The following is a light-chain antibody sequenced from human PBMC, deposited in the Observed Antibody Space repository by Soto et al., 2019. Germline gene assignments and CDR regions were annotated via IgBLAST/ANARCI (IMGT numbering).Light chain of an antibody. CDR2: DVS. J-gene: IGLJ3*02. CDR1: GSDVGAYDY. Sequence: QAVVTQPRSVSGSPGQSVTISCTGSGSDVGAYDYVSWYQRHPGKAPKIMVFDVSRRPSGFPDRFSGSKSGNTASLTISGLQSEDEADYFCCSYAGSAYLVFGGGTKLTVL. CDR3: CSYAGSAYLV. V-gene: IGLV2-11*01.